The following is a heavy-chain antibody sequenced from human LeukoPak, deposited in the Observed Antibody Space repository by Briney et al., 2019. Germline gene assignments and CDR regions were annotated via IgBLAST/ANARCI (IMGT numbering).Heavy chain of an antibody. J-gene: IGHJ4*02. Sequence: ASVKVSCKVSGYTLTELSMHWVRQAPGKGLEWMGGFDPEDGETIYAQKFQGRVTMTEDTSTDTAYMELSSLRSEDTAVYYCATFPPRYYDFWSGYHTIADYWGQGTLVTVSS. V-gene: IGHV1-24*01. CDR3: ATFPPRYYDFWSGYHTIADY. D-gene: IGHD3-3*01. CDR1: GYTLTELS. CDR2: FDPEDGET.